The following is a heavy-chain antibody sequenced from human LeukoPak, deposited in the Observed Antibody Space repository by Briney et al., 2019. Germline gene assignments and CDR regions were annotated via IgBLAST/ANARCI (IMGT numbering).Heavy chain of an antibody. CDR3: ARPGIAAAVTRTRSLGMYF. V-gene: IGHV3-33*01. D-gene: IGHD6-13*01. J-gene: IGHJ6*03. CDR2: IWYDGSNK. Sequence: PGRSLRPSCAASGFTFSSYGMHWVRQAPGKGLEWVAVIWYDGSNKYYADSVKGRFTISRDNSKNTLYLQMNSMRAEDTAVYYCARPGIAAAVTRTRSLGMYFGGKGTTVTVSS. CDR1: GFTFSSYG.